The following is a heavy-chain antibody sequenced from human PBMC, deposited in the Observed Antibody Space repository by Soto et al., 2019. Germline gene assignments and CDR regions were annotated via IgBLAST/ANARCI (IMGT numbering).Heavy chain of an antibody. Sequence: QVQLVQSGAEVKKPGASVKVSCKASGYTFTSYGISWVRQAPGQGLEWMGWISAYNGNTNYAQKLQGRVTMTTDTPTSTGYMELGSLRSDDTAVYYCVRCYPGGTSRQSIDYWGQGTLVTVSS. J-gene: IGHJ4*02. D-gene: IGHD2-2*01. CDR3: VRCYPGGTSRQSIDY. V-gene: IGHV1-18*01. CDR1: GYTFTSYG. CDR2: ISAYNGNT.